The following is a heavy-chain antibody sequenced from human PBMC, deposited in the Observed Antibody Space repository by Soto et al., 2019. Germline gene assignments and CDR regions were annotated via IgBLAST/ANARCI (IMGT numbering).Heavy chain of an antibody. J-gene: IGHJ5*02. CDR3: ARDGQQWLP. Sequence: TETLSLTCTVSGGSISSYYWSWIRQPPGKGLEWIGYIYYSGSTNYNPSLKSRVTISVDTSKNQFSLKLSSVTAADTAVYYCARDGQQWLPWGQGTLVTVSS. CDR1: GGSISSYY. D-gene: IGHD6-19*01. CDR2: IYYSGST. V-gene: IGHV4-59*01.